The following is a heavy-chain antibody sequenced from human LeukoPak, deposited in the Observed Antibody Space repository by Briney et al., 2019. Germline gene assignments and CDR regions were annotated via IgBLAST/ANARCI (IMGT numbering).Heavy chain of an antibody. Sequence: GGPLRLSCAASGFTFSSYWMSWVRQAPGKGLEWVANIKQDGSEKYYVDSVKGRFTISRDNAKNSMYLQMNSLRAEDTAVYYCARDQRYCSSSSCPWEPFDYWGQGTLVTVSS. V-gene: IGHV3-7*05. J-gene: IGHJ4*02. CDR1: GFTFSSYW. CDR2: IKQDGSEK. CDR3: ARDQRYCSSSSCPWEPFDY. D-gene: IGHD2-2*01.